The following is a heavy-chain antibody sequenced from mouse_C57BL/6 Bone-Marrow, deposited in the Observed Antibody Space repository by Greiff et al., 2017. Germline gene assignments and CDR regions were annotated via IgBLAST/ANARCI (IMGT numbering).Heavy chain of an antibody. CDR1: GFNIKDDY. J-gene: IGHJ4*01. D-gene: IGHD1-1*01. V-gene: IGHV14-4*01. CDR3: TTRIYYYGSSYGAMDY. CDR2: LDPENGDT. Sequence: VQLQQSGAELVRPGASVKLSCTASGFNIKDDYMHWVKQRPEQGLEWIGWLDPENGDTEYASKFQGKATITADTSSNTAYLQLSSLTSEDTAVYYCTTRIYYYGSSYGAMDYWGQGTSVTVSS.